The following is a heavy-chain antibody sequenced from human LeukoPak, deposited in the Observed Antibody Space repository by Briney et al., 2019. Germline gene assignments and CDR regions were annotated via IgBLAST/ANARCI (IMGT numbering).Heavy chain of an antibody. V-gene: IGHV4-59*01. CDR3: ARGYSGSNYGGSVGDAFDI. D-gene: IGHD1-26*01. CDR2: IYYSGST. J-gene: IGHJ3*02. CDR1: GGSISSYY. Sequence: SETLSLTCTVSGGSISSYYWSWIRQPPGKGLEWIGYIYYSGSTNYNPSLKSRVTISVDTSKNQFSLKLSSVTASDTAVYYCARGYSGSNYGGSVGDAFDIWGQGTVVTVSS.